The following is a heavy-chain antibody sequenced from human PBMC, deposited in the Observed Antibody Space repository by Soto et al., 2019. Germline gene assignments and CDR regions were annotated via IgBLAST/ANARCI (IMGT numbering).Heavy chain of an antibody. CDR2: IDPSDSYT. Sequence: GESLKISCKGSGYSFTSYWISWVRQMPGKGLEWMGRIDPSDSYTNYSPSFQGHVTISADKSISTAYLQWSSLKASDTAMYYCARHLKSYSSSWDQSRYYGMDVWGQGTTVTVSS. V-gene: IGHV5-10-1*01. D-gene: IGHD6-13*01. CDR1: GYSFTSYW. CDR3: ARHLKSYSSSWDQSRYYGMDV. J-gene: IGHJ6*02.